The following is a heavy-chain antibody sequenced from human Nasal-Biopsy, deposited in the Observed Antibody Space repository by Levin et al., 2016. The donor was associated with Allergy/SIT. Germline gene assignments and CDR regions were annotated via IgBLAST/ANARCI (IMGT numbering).Heavy chain of an antibody. J-gene: IGHJ4*02. Sequence: GESLKISCAASGFTFSGSAMHWVRQAPGKGLECLAVISYDGTNIYYADSVKGRFTISRDNAKSTLYLQMNSLRVEDTALYYCASITGSDDFWGQGTLVTVSS. D-gene: IGHD1-20*01. CDR2: ISYDGTNI. CDR3: ASITGSDDF. V-gene: IGHV3-30*03. CDR1: GFTFSGSA.